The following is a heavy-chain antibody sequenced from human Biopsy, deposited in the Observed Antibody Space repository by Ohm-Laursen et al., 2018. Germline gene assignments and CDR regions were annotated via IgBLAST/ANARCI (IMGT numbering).Heavy chain of an antibody. V-gene: IGHV1-2*02. D-gene: IGHD3-22*01. J-gene: IGHJ5*02. Sequence: GASVKVSCKASGDTFTGYHVHWVRQAPGQGLEWMGWINAKTGATNYAQTFQGRVTMNRDTSISTAYVDLSSLRSDDTAVYYWTRGGYYYDSLAYYYWFDPWGQGTLVTVSS. CDR3: TRGGYYYDSLAYYYWFDP. CDR2: INAKTGAT. CDR1: GDTFTGYH.